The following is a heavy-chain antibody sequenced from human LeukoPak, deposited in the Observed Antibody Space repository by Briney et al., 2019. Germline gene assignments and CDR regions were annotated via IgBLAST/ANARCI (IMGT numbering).Heavy chain of an antibody. V-gene: IGHV1-2*02. Sequence: ASVKVSCKASGYTFTGYYIHWVRQAPGQGLEWMGWINPNSGGTNYAQKFQGRVTMTRDKSIRTAYMELSRLTSDDTAVYYCARNIWFGESADAFDIWGQGTMVTVSS. CDR2: INPNSGGT. CDR3: ARNIWFGESADAFDI. J-gene: IGHJ3*02. CDR1: GYTFTGYY. D-gene: IGHD3-10*01.